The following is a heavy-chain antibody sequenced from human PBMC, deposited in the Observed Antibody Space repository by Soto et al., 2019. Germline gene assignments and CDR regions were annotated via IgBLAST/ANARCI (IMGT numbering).Heavy chain of an antibody. V-gene: IGHV1-18*01. CDR3: ARGWQLKRAYYYYGMDV. Sequence: ASVKVSCKASGYTFTSYGISWVRQAPGQGLEWMGWINAYNGNTNYAQKLQGRVTMTTDTSASTAYMELSSLRSEDTAVYYCARGWQLKRAYYYYGMDVWGQGTTVTVSS. CDR2: INAYNGNT. J-gene: IGHJ6*02. CDR1: GYTFTSYG. D-gene: IGHD6-6*01.